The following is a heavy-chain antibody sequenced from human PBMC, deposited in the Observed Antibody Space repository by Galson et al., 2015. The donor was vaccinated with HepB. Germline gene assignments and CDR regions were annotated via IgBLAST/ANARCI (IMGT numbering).Heavy chain of an antibody. V-gene: IGHV3-23*01. Sequence: SLRLSCAASGFTFSSYAMSWVRQAPGKGLEWVSAISGSGGSTYYADSVKGRFTISRDNSKNTLYLQMNSLRAEDTAVYYCAKYWYYDFWSGYYFNAFDIWGQGTMVTVSS. D-gene: IGHD3-3*01. CDR1: GFTFSSYA. CDR2: ISGSGGST. CDR3: AKYWYYDFWSGYYFNAFDI. J-gene: IGHJ3*02.